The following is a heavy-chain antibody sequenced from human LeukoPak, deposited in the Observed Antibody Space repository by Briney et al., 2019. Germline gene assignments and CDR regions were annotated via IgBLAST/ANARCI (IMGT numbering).Heavy chain of an antibody. CDR2: ISGSGEIT. V-gene: IGHV3-23*01. D-gene: IGHD4-17*01. J-gene: IGHJ3*02. Sequence: TGGSLRLSCAASGFTFSSYAMTWVRQAPGKGLEWVSGISGSGEITYYADSVKGRFTISRDNSKNSLYLQMNSLRAEDTAVYYCAREDYAEPAFDIWGQGTMVTVSS. CDR3: AREDYAEPAFDI. CDR1: GFTFSSYA.